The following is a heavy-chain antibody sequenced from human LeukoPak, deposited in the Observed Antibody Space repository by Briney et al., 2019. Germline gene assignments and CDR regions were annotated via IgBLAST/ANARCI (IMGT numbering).Heavy chain of an antibody. V-gene: IGHV4-59*01. CDR3: ARVIGSGWYVGWFDP. Sequence: SETLSLTCTVSGGSISSYYWSWIRQPPGKGLEWIGYIYYNGSTNYNPSLKSRVTISVDTSKNQFSLKLSSVTAADTAVYYCARVIGSGWYVGWFDPWGQGTLVTVSS. CDR1: GGSISSYY. J-gene: IGHJ5*02. CDR2: IYYNGST. D-gene: IGHD6-19*01.